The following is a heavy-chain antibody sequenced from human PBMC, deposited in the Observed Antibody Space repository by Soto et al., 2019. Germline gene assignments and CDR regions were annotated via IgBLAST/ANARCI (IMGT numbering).Heavy chain of an antibody. Sequence: SETLSLTCAVYGGSFSGYYWSWIRQPPGKGLEWIGEINHSGSTNYNPSLKSRVTISVDTSKNQFSLKLSSVTAADTAVYYCAGGRYSNRRRPMYYYDSSGYYQLDYWGQGTLVTVSS. CDR1: GGSFSGYY. V-gene: IGHV4-34*01. CDR3: AGGRYSNRRRPMYYYDSSGYYQLDY. D-gene: IGHD3-22*01. J-gene: IGHJ4*02. CDR2: INHSGST.